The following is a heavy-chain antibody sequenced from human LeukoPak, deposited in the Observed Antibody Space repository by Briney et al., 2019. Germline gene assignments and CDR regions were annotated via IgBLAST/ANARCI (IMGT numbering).Heavy chain of an antibody. CDR3: ATDSVNCVGASCPRDFDH. CDR2: ILSKTDGETT. CDR1: GFTFSNVW. Sequence: GGSLRLSCAASGFTFSNVWMNWVRQAPGKGLEWVGRILSKTDGETTDYAAPLKGRCIISRDDAKHTLYLQMNSLKTEDTGVYYCATDSVNCVGASCPRDFDHWGQGTLVTVSS. J-gene: IGHJ4*02. V-gene: IGHV3-15*07. D-gene: IGHD2-15*01.